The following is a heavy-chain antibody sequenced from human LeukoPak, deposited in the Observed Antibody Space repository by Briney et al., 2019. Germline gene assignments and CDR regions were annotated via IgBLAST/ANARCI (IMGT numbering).Heavy chain of an antibody. CDR3: ARGWNGYDDNIGFDY. Sequence: PGGSLRLSCAASGFTFSSYSMNWVRQAPGKGLEWVSSISSSSSYIYYADSVKGRFTISRDNAKNSLYLQMNSLRAEDTAVYYCARGWNGYDDNIGFDYWGQGTLVTVSS. CDR1: GFTFSSYS. D-gene: IGHD5-12*01. J-gene: IGHJ4*02. CDR2: ISSSSSYI. V-gene: IGHV3-21*01.